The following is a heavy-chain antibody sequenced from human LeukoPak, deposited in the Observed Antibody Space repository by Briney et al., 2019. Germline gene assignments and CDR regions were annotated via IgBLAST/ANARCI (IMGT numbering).Heavy chain of an antibody. Sequence: GGSLRLSCVASGFTFSSKAIDRVRQAPGKGRQGVASISYGSDYMHYADSVKGRFTISRDNAKNSVYLQMNSLRAEDTAVYYCAKVGTGNHQFGSGDFDYWGQGTLVTVSA. CDR1: GFTFSSKA. CDR2: ISYGSDYM. CDR3: AKVGTGNHQFGSGDFDY. D-gene: IGHD3-10*01. V-gene: IGHV3-21*06. J-gene: IGHJ4*02.